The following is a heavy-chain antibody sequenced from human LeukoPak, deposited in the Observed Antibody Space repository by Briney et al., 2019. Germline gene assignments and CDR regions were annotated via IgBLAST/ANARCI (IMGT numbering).Heavy chain of an antibody. D-gene: IGHD6-13*01. CDR1: GFTFSSYG. J-gene: IGHJ4*02. Sequence: GGSLRLSCAASGFTFSSYGMHWVRQAPGKGLEWVAVIWYDGSNKYYADSVKGRFTISRDNSKNTLYLQMNSLRAEDTAVYYCARDHSSSWSNLDYWGQGTLVNVSS. V-gene: IGHV3-33*01. CDR2: IWYDGSNK. CDR3: ARDHSSSWSNLDY.